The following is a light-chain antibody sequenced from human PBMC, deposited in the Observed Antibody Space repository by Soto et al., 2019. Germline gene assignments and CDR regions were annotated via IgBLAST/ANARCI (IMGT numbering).Light chain of an antibody. V-gene: IGLV2-14*01. CDR2: DVS. CDR1: SSDVGGYNH. CDR3: SSYTSSSTPYV. Sequence: QSVLTQPASVSGSPGQSITISCTGTSSDVGGYNHVSWYQQHPGKAPKLVIYDVSNRPSGVSNRFSGSKSGNTASLTISGLQAEDEADYYCSSYTSSSTPYVFGTGTKVTVL. J-gene: IGLJ1*01.